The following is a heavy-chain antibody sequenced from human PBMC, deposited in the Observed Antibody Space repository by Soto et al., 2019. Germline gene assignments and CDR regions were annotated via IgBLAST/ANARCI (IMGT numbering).Heavy chain of an antibody. D-gene: IGHD3-16*01. CDR2: ISGSGGST. Sequence: LRLSCAASGFTFSSYAMSWVRQAPGKGLEWVSAISGSGGSTYYADSVKGRFTISRDNSKNTMYLQMNSLRAEDTAVYYCAKLGFAYPYYFDYWGPGTLVIVS. J-gene: IGHJ4*02. CDR3: AKLGFAYPYYFDY. CDR1: GFTFSSYA. V-gene: IGHV3-23*01.